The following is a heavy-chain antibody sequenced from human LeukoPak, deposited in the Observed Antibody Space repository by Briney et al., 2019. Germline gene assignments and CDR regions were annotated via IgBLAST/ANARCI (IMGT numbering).Heavy chain of an antibody. CDR3: ARSSVHYDFWNGDAFDI. J-gene: IGHJ3*02. CDR2: IYHSGST. D-gene: IGHD3-3*01. CDR1: GGSISSGGYS. V-gene: IGHV4-30-2*01. Sequence: SETLSLTCAVSGGSISSGGYSWSWIRQLPGKGLEWIGYIYHSGSTYYNPSLKSRVTISVDRSKNQFSLKLSSVTAADTAVYYCARSSVHYDFWNGDAFDIWGQGTMVTVSS.